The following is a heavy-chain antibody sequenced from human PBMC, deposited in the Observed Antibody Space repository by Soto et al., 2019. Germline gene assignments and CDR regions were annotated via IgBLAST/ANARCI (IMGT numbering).Heavy chain of an antibody. D-gene: IGHD1-26*01. Sequence: SETLSLTCAVYGVSFSGYDWTWIRQPPGTGLEWIGEINHSGSSNYNPSLKSRVTISVDTSKNQFSLKLTSVTAADTAVYYCARDTTWWEDPNYYYGMDVWGQGTTVTVSS. CDR2: INHSGSS. CDR1: GVSFSGYD. J-gene: IGHJ6*02. CDR3: ARDTTWWEDPNYYYGMDV. V-gene: IGHV4-34*01.